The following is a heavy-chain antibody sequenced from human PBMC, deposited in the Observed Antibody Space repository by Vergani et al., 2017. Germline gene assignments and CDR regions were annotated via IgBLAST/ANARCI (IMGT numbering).Heavy chain of an antibody. D-gene: IGHD6-13*01. V-gene: IGHV1-69*12. CDR2: IIPIFGTA. CDR3: ARGYSSSWYGDY. J-gene: IGHJ4*02. CDR1: RDIFNSFA. Sequence: QAQLVQSGAEVKQPGSSVRVSCKASRDIFNSFAVNWVRQAPGHGPEWLGGIIPIFGTANYAQKFQGRVTITADESTSTAYMELSSLRSEDTAVYYCARGYSSSWYGDYWGQGTLVTVSS.